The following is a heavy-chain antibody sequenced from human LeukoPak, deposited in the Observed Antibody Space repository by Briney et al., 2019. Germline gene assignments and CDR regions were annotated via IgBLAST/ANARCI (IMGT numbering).Heavy chain of an antibody. D-gene: IGHD6-19*01. CDR3: ARVSCWYYY. J-gene: IGHJ4*02. CDR2: IYYSGST. V-gene: IGHV4-59*08. CDR1: GGSISSYY. Sequence: SETLSLTCTVSGGSISSYYWSWVRQPPGKGLEWIGYIYYSGSTKYNPSLTSRVTISVDTSKNPFSLTLSSVTAADTAVYYCARVSCWYYYWGQGTLVTVSS.